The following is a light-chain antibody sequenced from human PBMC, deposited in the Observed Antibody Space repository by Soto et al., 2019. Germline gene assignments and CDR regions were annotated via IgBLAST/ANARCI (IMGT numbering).Light chain of an antibody. CDR2: AAS. CDR1: QGIRND. CDR3: QQRMNWPLT. J-gene: IGKJ5*01. V-gene: IGKV1-6*01. Sequence: AIQMTQSPSSLSASVGDRVTITFRASQGIRNDLGWYQQKPGKAPKLLIYAASSLQSGVPSRFSGSGSGTDFTLTISSLEPEDFAVYYCQQRMNWPLTFGQGTRLEIK.